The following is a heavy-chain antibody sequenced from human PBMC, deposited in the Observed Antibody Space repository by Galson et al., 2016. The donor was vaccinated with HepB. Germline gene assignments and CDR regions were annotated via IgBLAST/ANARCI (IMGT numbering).Heavy chain of an antibody. D-gene: IGHD6-13*01. Sequence: SLRLSCAAFGFTFSSDWMYWVRQAPGKGLVWVSRINSDGSRTNYADSVKGRFTISRDNAKNTLYLQMNSLRAEDTAVYYCARDSAAAGTEWFDPWGQGTLVTVSS. CDR1: GFTFSSDW. CDR3: ARDSAAAGTEWFDP. CDR2: INSDGSRT. V-gene: IGHV3-74*01. J-gene: IGHJ5*02.